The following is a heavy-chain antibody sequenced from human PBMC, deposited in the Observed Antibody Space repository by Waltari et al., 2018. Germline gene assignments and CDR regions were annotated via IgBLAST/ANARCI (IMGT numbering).Heavy chain of an antibody. V-gene: IGHV1-69*01. J-gene: IGHJ2*01. CDR3: ASPAGDPGDWYFDL. CDR2: IIPILGTA. Sequence: QVQLVQSGAEVKKSGSSVKVSCKASGGTFSSYAISWVRQAPGQGLEWMGGIIPILGTANYAQKVQGRVTITADESTGTAYMELSSLRSEDTAVYYCASPAGDPGDWYFDLWGRGTLVTVSS. CDR1: GGTFSSYA. D-gene: IGHD7-27*01.